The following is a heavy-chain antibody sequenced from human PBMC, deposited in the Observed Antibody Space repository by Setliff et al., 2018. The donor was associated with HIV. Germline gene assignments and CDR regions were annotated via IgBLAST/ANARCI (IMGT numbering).Heavy chain of an antibody. Sequence: SETLSLTCTVSGGSISSSTYYWNWFRQSPGKGLEWIGYMSYTGINNYNPSLKSLVTISLDTSKNQLSLKLTSVTAADTAVYYCARAPYVSGSFGWFDPWGQGTLVTVS. V-gene: IGHV4-31*01. J-gene: IGHJ5*02. D-gene: IGHD3-10*01. CDR1: GGSISSSTYY. CDR2: MSYTGIN. CDR3: ARAPYVSGSFGWFDP.